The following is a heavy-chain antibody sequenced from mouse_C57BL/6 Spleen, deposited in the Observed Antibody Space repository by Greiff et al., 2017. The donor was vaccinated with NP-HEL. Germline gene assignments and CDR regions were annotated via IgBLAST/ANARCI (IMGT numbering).Heavy chain of an antibody. D-gene: IGHD1-1*01. V-gene: IGHV5-6*01. CDR2: ISSGGSYT. J-gene: IGHJ4*01. CDR3: ARHDTPSYGSPLYYAMDY. CDR1: GFTFSSYG. Sequence: EVQLVESGGDLVKPGGSLKLSCAASGFTFSSYGMSWVRQTPDKRLEWVATISSGGSYTYYPDSVKGRFTSSRDNATNTLYLQMSSLKSEDTAMYYCARHDTPSYGSPLYYAMDYWGQGTSVTVSS.